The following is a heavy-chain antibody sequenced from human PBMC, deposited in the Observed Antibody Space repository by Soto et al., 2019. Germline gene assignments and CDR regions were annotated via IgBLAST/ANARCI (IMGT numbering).Heavy chain of an antibody. CDR1: GFTFSSYG. CDR3: ARPAYCGGDCYSHELDI. D-gene: IGHD2-21*02. CDR2: IWYDGSNK. V-gene: IGHV3-33*01. J-gene: IGHJ3*02. Sequence: QVQLVESEGGVVQPGRSLRLSCAASGFTFSSYGMHWVRQAPGKGLEWVAVIWYDGSNKYYADSVKGRFTISRDNSKNTLYLQMNSLRAEDTAVYYCARPAYCGGDCYSHELDIWGQGTMVTVSS.